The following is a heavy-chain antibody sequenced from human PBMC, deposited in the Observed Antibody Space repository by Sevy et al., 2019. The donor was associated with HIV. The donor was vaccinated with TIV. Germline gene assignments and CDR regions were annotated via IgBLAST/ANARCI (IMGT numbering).Heavy chain of an antibody. V-gene: IGHV1-2*04. J-gene: IGHJ6*03. Sequence: ASVKVSCKASGYTFTGYYMHWVRQAPGQGLEWMGWINPNSGGKNYAQKFQGWVTMTRDTSISTAYMELSRLRSDDTGVYYCARDGGTGYSSSGDYYYYMDVWGKGTTVTVSS. D-gene: IGHD6-13*01. CDR2: INPNSGGK. CDR1: GYTFTGYY. CDR3: ARDGGTGYSSSGDYYYYMDV.